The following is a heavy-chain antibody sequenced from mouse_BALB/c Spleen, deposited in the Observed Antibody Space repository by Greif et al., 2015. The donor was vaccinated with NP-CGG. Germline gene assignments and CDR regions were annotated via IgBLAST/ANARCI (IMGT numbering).Heavy chain of an antibody. CDR2: IYPGNSDT. CDR1: GYTFTSYW. D-gene: IGHD2-3*01. Sequence: EVQLQQSGTVLARPGASVKMSCKASGYTFTSYWMHWVKQRPGQGLEWIGAIYPGNSDTSYNQKFKGKAKLTAFTSTSTAYMELSSLTNEDSAVYYCTRNGYSSFDYWGQGTTLTVSS. CDR3: TRNGYSSFDY. J-gene: IGHJ2*01. V-gene: IGHV1-5*01.